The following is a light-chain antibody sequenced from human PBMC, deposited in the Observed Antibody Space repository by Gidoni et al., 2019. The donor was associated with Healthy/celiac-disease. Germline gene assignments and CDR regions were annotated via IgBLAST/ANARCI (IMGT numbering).Light chain of an antibody. V-gene: IGKV1-8*01. CDR2: AAA. Sequence: AIRITQSPSSLSASTGDRVTITCRASPGISIYFGWYQQKPGQAPKPMIYAAATLQSGVPTRFSGSGTGTDFTLTISCLQSEDFATDNCQQYYSYPPRRRLGQGTKLEIK. CDR1: PGISIY. J-gene: IGKJ2*01. CDR3: QQYYSYPPRRR.